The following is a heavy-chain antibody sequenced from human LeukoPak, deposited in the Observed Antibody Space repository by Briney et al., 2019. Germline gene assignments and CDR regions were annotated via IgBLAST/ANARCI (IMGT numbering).Heavy chain of an antibody. J-gene: IGHJ6*03. Sequence: PSETLSLTCTVSGGSISSYYWSWIRQPPGKGLEWIGYIYYSGSTNYNPSLKRRVTISVDTSKNQFSLKLSSVTAADTAVYYCARAGDSYGYNYYYMDVWGKGTTVTVSS. CDR3: ARAGDSYGYNYYYMDV. D-gene: IGHD5-18*01. CDR2: IYYSGST. CDR1: GGSISSYY. V-gene: IGHV4-59*01.